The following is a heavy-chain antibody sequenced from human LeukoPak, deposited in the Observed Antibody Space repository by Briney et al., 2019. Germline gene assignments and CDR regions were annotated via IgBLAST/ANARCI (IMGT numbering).Heavy chain of an antibody. Sequence: GGSLRLSCAASGFTFSTYWMHWVRQAPGKGLVWVSRINRDGTSITYADSVKGRFTISRDNAKNTLYLQMNSLRAEDTAVYYCAREIAVAGSSFHPWGQGTLVTVSS. CDR1: GFTFSTYW. J-gene: IGHJ5*02. D-gene: IGHD6-19*01. CDR2: INRDGTSI. V-gene: IGHV3-74*01. CDR3: AREIAVAGSSFHP.